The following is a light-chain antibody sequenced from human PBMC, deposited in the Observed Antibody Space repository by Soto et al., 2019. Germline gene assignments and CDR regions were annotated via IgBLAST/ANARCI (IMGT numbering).Light chain of an antibody. J-gene: IGKJ4*01. V-gene: IGKV3-11*01. CDR1: QSVSSY. CDR3: QLRSNWPTQLT. Sequence: EIVLTQSPATLSLSPGERATLSCRASQSVSSYLAWYQQKPDQATRLLIYDASNRGTGIPARCSGSGSGTDFTNTISSLEPEDFAVYEGQLRSNWPTQLTFGGGTKVEIK. CDR2: DAS.